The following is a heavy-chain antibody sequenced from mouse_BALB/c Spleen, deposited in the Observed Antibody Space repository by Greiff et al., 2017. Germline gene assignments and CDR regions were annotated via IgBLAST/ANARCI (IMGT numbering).Heavy chain of an antibody. D-gene: IGHD2-10*01. CDR2: INPYYGST. CDR3: ATYYGNSFAY. CDR1: GYSFTDYI. J-gene: IGHJ3*01. V-gene: IGHV1-39*01. Sequence: VQLKQTGPELVKPGASVKISCKASGYSFTDYIMLWVKQSHGKSLEWIGNINPYYGSTSYNLKFKGKATLTVDKSSSTAYMQLNSLTSEDSAVYYCATYYGNSFAYWGQGTLVTVSA.